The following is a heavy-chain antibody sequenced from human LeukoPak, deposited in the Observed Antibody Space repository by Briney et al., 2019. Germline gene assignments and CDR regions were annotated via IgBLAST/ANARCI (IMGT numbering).Heavy chain of an antibody. V-gene: IGHV3-7*01. CDR2: IKQDGSAK. CDR3: ARWRGSTSERSDY. D-gene: IGHD2-2*01. J-gene: IGHJ4*02. CDR1: GFTFSDYW. Sequence: GGSLRLSCTASGFTFSDYWMTWVRQAPGKGLEGVANIKQDGSAKYYVDSVKGRFTISRDNAKDSLYLQMDSLRVEDTATYYCARWRGSTSERSDYWGQGTLVTVSS.